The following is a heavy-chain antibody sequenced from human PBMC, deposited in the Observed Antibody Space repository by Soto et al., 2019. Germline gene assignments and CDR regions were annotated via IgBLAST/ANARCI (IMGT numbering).Heavy chain of an antibody. CDR1: GFTFDDYA. J-gene: IGHJ6*02. D-gene: IGHD6-13*01. Sequence: PGGSLRLSCAASGFTFDDYAMHWVRQAPGKGLEWVSGISWNSGSIGYADSVKGRFTISRDNAKNSLYLQMNSLRAEDTALYYCAKDQVAAAGTHYYYGMDVWGQGTTVTAP. CDR2: ISWNSGSI. V-gene: IGHV3-9*01. CDR3: AKDQVAAAGTHYYYGMDV.